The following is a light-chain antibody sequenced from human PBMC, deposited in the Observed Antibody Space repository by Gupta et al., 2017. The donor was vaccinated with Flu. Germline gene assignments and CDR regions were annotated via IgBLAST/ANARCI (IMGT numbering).Light chain of an antibody. CDR1: QRLVHSDGNTY. Sequence: IEMTQTPLSSPVNLGQPASISCRSSQRLVHSDGNTYLSWLQQRPDQPPRLIIYKSSNRCFGVPDRFSGSGAVKDFTLKSSRVEDDDVGVYYYMQNKPLNTFGQGTKVEIK. V-gene: IGKV2-24*01. CDR3: MQNKPLNT. CDR2: KSS. J-gene: IGKJ2*01.